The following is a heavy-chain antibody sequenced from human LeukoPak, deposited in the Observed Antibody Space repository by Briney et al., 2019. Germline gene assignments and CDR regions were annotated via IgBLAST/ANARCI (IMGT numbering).Heavy chain of an antibody. CDR1: GVSISSGEYY. J-gene: IGHJ4*02. CDR3: AREVE. CDR2: IYYSGST. V-gene: IGHV4-30-4*08. Sequence: PSETLSLACTVSGVSISSGEYYWSWIRQSPGKGLEWIGYIYYSGSTYYNPSLKSRVTILVDTSKNQFSLKLSSVTAADTAVYYCAREVEWGQGTLVIASS. D-gene: IGHD1-1*01.